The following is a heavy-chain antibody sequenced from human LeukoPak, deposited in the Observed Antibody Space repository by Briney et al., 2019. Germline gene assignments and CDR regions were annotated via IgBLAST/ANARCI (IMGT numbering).Heavy chain of an antibody. Sequence: GGSLRLSCAASGFTFSSYGMHWVRQAPGKGLEWVAFIRYDGSNKYYADSVKGRFTISRDNSKNTLYLQMDSLRAEDTAVYYCASTSRHYCSGGSCLDYWGQGTLVTVSS. CDR3: ASTSRHYCSGGSCLDY. CDR1: GFTFSSYG. V-gene: IGHV3-30*02. CDR2: IRYDGSNK. D-gene: IGHD2-15*01. J-gene: IGHJ4*02.